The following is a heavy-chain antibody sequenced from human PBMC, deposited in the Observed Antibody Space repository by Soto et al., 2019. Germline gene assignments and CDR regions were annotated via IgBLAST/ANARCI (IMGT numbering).Heavy chain of an antibody. CDR1: GFTFSSYS. V-gene: IGHV3-48*01. J-gene: IGHJ6*03. D-gene: IGHD3-10*01. Sequence: PGGSLRLSCAASGFTFSSYSMNWVRQAPGKGLEWVSYISSSSSTIYYADSVKGRFTISRDNAKNSLYLQMNSLRAEDTAVYYCARDPSYYGSGSYFRAYYYYYYMDVWGKGTTVTVSS. CDR3: ARDPSYYGSGSYFRAYYYYYYMDV. CDR2: ISSSSSTI.